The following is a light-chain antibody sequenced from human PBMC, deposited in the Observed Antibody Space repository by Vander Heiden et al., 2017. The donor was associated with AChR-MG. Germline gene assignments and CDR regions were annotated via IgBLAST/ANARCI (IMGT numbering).Light chain of an antibody. CDR2: EVS. Sequence: QSALTQPPSASGSPGQSFTISGYQLHPGKVPILMIYEVSKRPSGVPDRFAGSKSGNTASLTVSGLQAEDEADYYCSSYAGSNTPRVVFGGGTKLTVL. V-gene: IGLV2-8*01. J-gene: IGLJ2*01. CDR3: SSYAGSNTPRVV.